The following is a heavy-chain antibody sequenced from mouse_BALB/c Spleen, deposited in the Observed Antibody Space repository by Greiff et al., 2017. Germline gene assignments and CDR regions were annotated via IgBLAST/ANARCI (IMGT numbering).Heavy chain of an antibody. D-gene: IGHD2-14*01. CDR2: ISSGGGST. V-gene: IGHV5-12-1*01. Sequence: EVNLVESGGGLVKPGGSLKLSCAASGFAFSSYDMSWVRQTPEKRLEWVAYISSGGGSTYYPDTVKGRFTISRDNAKNTLYLQMSSLKSEDTAMYYCARHEWGVRGFAYWGQGTLVTVSA. CDR3: ARHEWGVRGFAY. J-gene: IGHJ3*01. CDR1: GFAFSSYD.